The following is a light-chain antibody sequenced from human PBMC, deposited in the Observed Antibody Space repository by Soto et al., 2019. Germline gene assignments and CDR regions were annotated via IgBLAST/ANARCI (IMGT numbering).Light chain of an antibody. Sequence: QAVVTQPPSASGTPGQRVTISCYGSSSNIGSNTVNWYQQLPGTAPKLLIYSNNQRPSGVPDRFSGSKSGTSASLAISGLQSEDEADYYCAAWDDSLLWVFGGGTKVTVL. CDR2: SNN. CDR3: AAWDDSLLWV. V-gene: IGLV1-44*01. CDR1: SSNIGSNT. J-gene: IGLJ3*02.